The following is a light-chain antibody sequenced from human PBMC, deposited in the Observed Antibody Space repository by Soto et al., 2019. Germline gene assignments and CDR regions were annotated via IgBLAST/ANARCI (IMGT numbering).Light chain of an antibody. Sequence: QSVLTQPASVSGSPGQSITISCTGTSSDVGSYSLVSWYQQHPGKAPKLMIYGGSKRPSGVSNRFSGSKSGNTASLTISGLQAEDEADYYCCSYAGSSTYVFGTGTKVTVL. CDR1: SSDVGSYSL. CDR2: GGS. J-gene: IGLJ1*01. CDR3: CSYAGSSTYV. V-gene: IGLV2-23*01.